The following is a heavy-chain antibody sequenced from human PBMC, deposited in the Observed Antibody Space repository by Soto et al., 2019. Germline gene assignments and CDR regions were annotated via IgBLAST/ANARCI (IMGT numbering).Heavy chain of an antibody. V-gene: IGHV4-4*02. J-gene: IGHJ5*02. CDR3: ATLPPRVVVAPAAFPS. D-gene: IGHD2-21*01. CDR2: IHHTGGT. Sequence: QVQLRQSGPGLVKPSGTLSLTCFVSGTSISSTYWWTWVRQSPGKGLEWIGDIHHTGGTNYNPALKTRLTISVDKAHNHFSLRLTSVTAADSAIYSCATLPPRVVVAPAAFPSWGQGSLVTASS. CDR1: GTSISSTYW.